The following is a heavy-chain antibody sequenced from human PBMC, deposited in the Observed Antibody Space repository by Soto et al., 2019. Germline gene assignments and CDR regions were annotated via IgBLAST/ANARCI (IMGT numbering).Heavy chain of an antibody. CDR3: TPLALKYSSGWYEFSD. D-gene: IGHD6-19*01. J-gene: IGHJ4*02. CDR1: GFTFSNVW. V-gene: IGHV3-15*07. Sequence: EVQLVESGGGLVKPGGSLRLSCAASGFTFSNVWMNLVRQAPGKGLEWVGRIKSKTDGGTTDYAAPVKGRFTISRDDSKNTLYLQMNSLKTEDTAVYYCTPLALKYSSGWYEFSDWGQGTLVTVSS. CDR2: IKSKTDGGTT.